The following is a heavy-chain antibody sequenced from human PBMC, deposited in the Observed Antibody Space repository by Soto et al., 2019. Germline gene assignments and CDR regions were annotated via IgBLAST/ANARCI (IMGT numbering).Heavy chain of an antibody. CDR3: ARLEGLATISYYFDL. J-gene: IGHJ4*02. Sequence: WETLSLTFSVSAYSINIQKYHLGWIRPPPGKGLEWIGSIYYRGNAYYNPSLQTRVTISLDKSRSQFSLKLNSVTAADSAVYFCARLEGLATISYYFDLWVPGALVTVSS. CDR1: AYSINIQKYH. D-gene: IGHD3-9*01. CDR2: IYYRGNA. V-gene: IGHV4-39*01.